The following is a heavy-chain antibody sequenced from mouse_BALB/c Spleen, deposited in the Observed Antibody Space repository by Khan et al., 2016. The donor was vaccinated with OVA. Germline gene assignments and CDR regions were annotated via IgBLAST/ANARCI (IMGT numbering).Heavy chain of an antibody. D-gene: IGHD1-1*01. V-gene: IGHV1-77*01. CDR3: ASADYGGFAH. CDR2: IYPGSGYI. Sequence: QVQLQQSGPELVKPGASVKMSCKASGYTFTDFLISWLKQRPGQGIEWIGEIYPGSGYIYYNEKFKGKATLTSDKSSNTAYMQLTSLTSEDSAVYFCASADYGGFAHWGQGTLVTVSA. CDR1: GYTFTDFL. J-gene: IGHJ3*01.